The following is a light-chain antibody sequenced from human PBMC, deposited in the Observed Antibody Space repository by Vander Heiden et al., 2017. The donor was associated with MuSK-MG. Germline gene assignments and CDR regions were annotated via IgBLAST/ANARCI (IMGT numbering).Light chain of an antibody. CDR1: QGIGND. CDR3: LKDYNYPWT. Sequence: AIQMTQSPSSLSASVGDTVTITCRASQGIGNDVGWYQQRPGEAPKLLIYAASSLQSGVPSRFSGSGSGTDFTLTISSLHPEDFATYYCLKDYNYPWTFGQGTKVEIK. J-gene: IGKJ1*01. V-gene: IGKV1-6*01. CDR2: AAS.